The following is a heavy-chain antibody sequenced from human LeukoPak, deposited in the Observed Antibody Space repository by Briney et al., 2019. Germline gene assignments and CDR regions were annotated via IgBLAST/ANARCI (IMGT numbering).Heavy chain of an antibody. CDR1: GYTFTSYG. D-gene: IGHD3-10*01. J-gene: IGHJ4*02. CDR3: ASSGGYYGSGSYFYYHY. Sequence: GASVKVSCKASGYTFTSYGISWVRQAPGQGPEWMGWISAYNGNTNYAQKLQGRVTMTTDTSTSTAYMELRSLRSDDTAVYYCASSGGYYGSGSYFYYHYWGQGTLVTVSS. CDR2: ISAYNGNT. V-gene: IGHV1-18*01.